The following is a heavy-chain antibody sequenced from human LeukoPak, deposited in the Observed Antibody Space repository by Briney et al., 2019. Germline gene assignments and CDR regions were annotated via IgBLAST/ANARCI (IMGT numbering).Heavy chain of an antibody. J-gene: IGHJ4*02. D-gene: IGHD6-19*01. CDR3: ARGLSGWYGGAYDY. CDR2: INHSGST. V-gene: IGHV4-34*01. Sequence: SETLSLTCAVYGGSFSGYYWSWIRQPPGKGLEWIGEINHSGSTNYNPSLESRVTISVDTSKNQFSLKLSSVTAADTAVYYCARGLSGWYGGAYDYWGQGTLVTVSS. CDR1: GGSFSGYY.